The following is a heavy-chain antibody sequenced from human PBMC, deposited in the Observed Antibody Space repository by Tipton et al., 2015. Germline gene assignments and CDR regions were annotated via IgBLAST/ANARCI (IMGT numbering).Heavy chain of an antibody. J-gene: IGHJ6*02. Sequence: LRLSCTVSGGSISSGGYYWTWIRQHPGKGLEWIGYMFYTGSTYYNPSLQSRVTISVGTSKNQFSLKLTSVTAADTAVYYCARADYSTTWYYYYYGMDVWGQGTTVTVSS. V-gene: IGHV4-31*02. D-gene: IGHD4-11*01. CDR2: MFYTGST. CDR3: ARADYSTTWYYYYYGMDV. CDR1: GGSISSGGYY.